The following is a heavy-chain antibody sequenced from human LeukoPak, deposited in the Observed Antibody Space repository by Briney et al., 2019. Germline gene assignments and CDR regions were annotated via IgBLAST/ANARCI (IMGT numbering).Heavy chain of an antibody. CDR1: GGSFSGYF. CDR3: ASGPGTSVIRGVSPKY. J-gene: IGHJ4*02. CDR2: INHRGVT. D-gene: IGHD3-10*01. Sequence: SETLSLTCAVYGGSFSGYFCWIRQSPGKGLEWIGEINHRGVTNYRPSLGGRVSIFTDLSLNQFSLRLTSVTAADTGTYYCASGPGTSVIRGVSPKYWGQGTPVTVSS. V-gene: IGHV4-34*01.